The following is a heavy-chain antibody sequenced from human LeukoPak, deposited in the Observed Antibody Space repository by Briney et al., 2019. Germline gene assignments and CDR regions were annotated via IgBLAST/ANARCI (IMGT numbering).Heavy chain of an antibody. V-gene: IGHV3-66*01. CDR1: GFTVSSNY. CDR2: IYSGGST. CDR3: ARVDFWSGGNY. D-gene: IGHD3-3*01. J-gene: IGHJ4*02. Sequence: GGSLRLSCAASGFTVSSNYMSWVRQAPGKGLEWVSVIYSGGSTYYADSVKGRFTISRDNSKNTLYLQMNSLRAEDTAVYYCARVDFWSGGNYWGQGTLVTVSS.